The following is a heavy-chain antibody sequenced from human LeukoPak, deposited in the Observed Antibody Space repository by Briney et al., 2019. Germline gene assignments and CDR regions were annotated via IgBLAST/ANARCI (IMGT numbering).Heavy chain of an antibody. V-gene: IGHV3-21*01. CDR3: ARDTDSSGYYLGSSDY. Sequence: GGSMRLSCAASGFTFSSYSMNWVRQAPGKGLEWVSSISSSSSYIYYADSVKGRFTISRDNAKNSLYLQMNSLRAEDTAVYYCARDTDSSGYYLGSSDYWGQGTLVTVSS. J-gene: IGHJ4*02. CDR2: ISSSSSYI. D-gene: IGHD3-22*01. CDR1: GFTFSSYS.